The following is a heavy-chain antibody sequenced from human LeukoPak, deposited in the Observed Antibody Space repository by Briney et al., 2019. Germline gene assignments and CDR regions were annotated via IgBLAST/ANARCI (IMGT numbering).Heavy chain of an antibody. CDR2: INPNSGGT. D-gene: IGHD3-22*01. CDR1: GYTFTSYD. CDR3: ARYVSTVLPFSSGLN. V-gene: IGHV1-2*02. Sequence: GASVKVSCKASGYTFTSYDINWVRQATGQGLEWMGWINPNSGGTNYAQKFQGRVTMTRDTSISTAYMELSRLRSDDTAVYYCARYVSTVLPFSSGLNWGQGTLVTVSS. J-gene: IGHJ4*02.